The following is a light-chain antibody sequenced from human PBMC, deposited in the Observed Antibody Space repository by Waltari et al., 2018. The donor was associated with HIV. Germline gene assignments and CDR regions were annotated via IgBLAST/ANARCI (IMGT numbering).Light chain of an antibody. V-gene: IGLV1-51*01. CDR1: SSDIGSYS. J-gene: IGLJ3*02. CDR2: DTY. CDR3: ATWDNSLSIGV. Sequence: QSVLTQPPSVSAAPGQKVTISCSGSSSDIGSYSVSWYQHFPGTAPRRLIFDTYRPPSGIRDRFSASKSGTSATLDITGLQTGDEADYYCATWDNSLSIGVFGGGTKLTVL.